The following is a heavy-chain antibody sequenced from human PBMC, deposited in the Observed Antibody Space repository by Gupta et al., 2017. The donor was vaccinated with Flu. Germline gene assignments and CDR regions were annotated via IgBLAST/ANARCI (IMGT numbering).Heavy chain of an antibody. CDR2: IYYSGST. V-gene: IGHV4-31*03. CDR1: GGSISSGGYY. Sequence: QVQLQESGPGLVKPSQTLSLTCTVSGGSISSGGYYWSWIRQHPGKGLEWIGYIYYSGSTYYNPSLKSRVTISVDTSKNQFSLKLSSVTAADTAVYYCARDQESTNYYYYYGMDVWGQGTTVTVSS. J-gene: IGHJ6*02. D-gene: IGHD1-1*01. CDR3: ARDQESTNYYYYYGMDV.